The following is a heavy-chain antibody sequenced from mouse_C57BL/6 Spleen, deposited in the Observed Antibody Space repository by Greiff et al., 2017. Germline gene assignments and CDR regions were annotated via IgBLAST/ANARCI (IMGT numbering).Heavy chain of an antibody. D-gene: IGHD2-10*02. CDR2: ISSGSSTI. J-gene: IGHJ2*01. CDR3: ARQKYGNYRGDYLDY. V-gene: IGHV5-17*01. CDR1: GFTFSDYG. Sequence: EVQLVESGGGLVKPGGSLKLSCAASGFTFSDYGMHWVRQAPEKGLEWVASISSGSSTIYYADTVKGRFTISRDNAKNTLFLQMTSLRSEDTAMYYCARQKYGNYRGDYLDYWGQGNTRTGSS.